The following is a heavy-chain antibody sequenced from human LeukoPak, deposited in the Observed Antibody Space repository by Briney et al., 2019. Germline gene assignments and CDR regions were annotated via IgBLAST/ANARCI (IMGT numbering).Heavy chain of an antibody. J-gene: IGHJ5*02. CDR1: GLTFSSSW. Sequence: GGSLRLSCAASGLTFSSSWMNWIRQAPGKGPEWLANINPAGSQKDYVDSVKGRFTISRDNAKDSVFPQMNNLIAEDTAAYYCSRYSWRFPGWLDPWGPGTLVTVSS. CDR2: INPAGSQK. CDR3: SRYSWRFPGWLDP. V-gene: IGHV3-7*01. D-gene: IGHD1-26*01.